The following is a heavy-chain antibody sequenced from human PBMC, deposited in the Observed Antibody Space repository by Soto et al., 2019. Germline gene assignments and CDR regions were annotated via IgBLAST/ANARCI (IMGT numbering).Heavy chain of an antibody. D-gene: IGHD5-18*01. CDR1: GGSISSGGYY. CDR3: ARDAIRSVDTAMGNWFDP. Sequence: QVQLQESGPGLVKPSQTLSLTCTVSGGSISSGGYYWSWIRQHPGKGLEWIGYIYYSGSTYYNPSLKSRVTISVDTSKNQFSLKLSSVTAADTAVYYCARDAIRSVDTAMGNWFDPWGQGTLVTVSS. CDR2: IYYSGST. V-gene: IGHV4-31*03. J-gene: IGHJ5*02.